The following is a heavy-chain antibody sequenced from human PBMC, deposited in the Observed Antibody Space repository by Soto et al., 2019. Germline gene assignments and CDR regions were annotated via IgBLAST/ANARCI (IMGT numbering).Heavy chain of an antibody. CDR2: IWYDGSNK. CDR3: ASAPRNIAVAGTGSDY. V-gene: IGHV3-33*01. J-gene: IGHJ4*02. CDR1: GFTFSSYG. D-gene: IGHD6-19*01. Sequence: QVQLVESGGGVVQPGRSLRLSCAASGFTFSSYGMHWVRQAPGKGLEWVAVIWYDGSNKYYADSVKGRFTISRDNSKNTLYLQMNSLRAEDTAVYYCASAPRNIAVAGTGSDYRGQGTLVTVSS.